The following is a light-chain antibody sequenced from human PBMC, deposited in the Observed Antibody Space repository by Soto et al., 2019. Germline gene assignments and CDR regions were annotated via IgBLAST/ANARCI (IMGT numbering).Light chain of an antibody. J-gene: IGKJ4*01. CDR1: QSVSNN. Sequence: EIVMTQSPATLSVSPGERATLSCRASQSVSNNLAWYQQKPGQAPRLLIYGASTRDTGIPARFSGSGSGTDFTLTISSLQSEDFAVYYCQQYNNWPLTFGGGTQVDIK. V-gene: IGKV3D-15*01. CDR2: GAS. CDR3: QQYNNWPLT.